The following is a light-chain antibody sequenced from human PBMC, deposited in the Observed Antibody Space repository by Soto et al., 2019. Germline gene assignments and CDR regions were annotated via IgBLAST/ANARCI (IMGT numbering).Light chain of an antibody. J-gene: IGLJ1*01. CDR3: SSYTNSNTLV. Sequence: QSALTQPASVSGSPGQSITIFCTGSDVGGYNYVSWYQQHPGKAPKLMIYDVSNRPSGVSNRFSGSKSGNTASLTISGLQVEDEADYYCSSYTNSNTLVFGTGTKVTVL. V-gene: IGLV2-14*01. CDR2: DVS. CDR1: SDVGGYNY.